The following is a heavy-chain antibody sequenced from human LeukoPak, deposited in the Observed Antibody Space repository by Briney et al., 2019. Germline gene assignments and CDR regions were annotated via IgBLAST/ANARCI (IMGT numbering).Heavy chain of an antibody. CDR2: ISAYNGDT. D-gene: IGHD1-14*01. CDR1: GYSFTGYY. V-gene: IGHV1-18*04. Sequence: GASVKVSCKTSGYSFTGYYMHWVRQAPGQGLEWMGWISAYNGDTKYAQKLQGRVTMTTDRSTSTAYMELRSLRSDDTAVYYCARDSGGSGRDGFDYWGQGTLVTVSS. CDR3: ARDSGGSGRDGFDY. J-gene: IGHJ4*02.